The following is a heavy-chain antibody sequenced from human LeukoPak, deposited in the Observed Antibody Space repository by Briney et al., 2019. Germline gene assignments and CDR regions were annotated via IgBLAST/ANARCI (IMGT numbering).Heavy chain of an antibody. CDR2: ISSSSSYI. V-gene: IGHV3-21*01. CDR3: ARMLCSGGSCYSSYDY. D-gene: IGHD2-15*01. CDR1: GFTFSSYS. Sequence: PGGSLRPSCAASGFTFSSYSMNWVRQAPGKGLEWVSSISSSSSYIYYADSVKGRFTISRDNAKNSLYLQMNSLRAEDTAVYYCARMLCSGGSCYSSYDYWGQGTLVTVSS. J-gene: IGHJ4*02.